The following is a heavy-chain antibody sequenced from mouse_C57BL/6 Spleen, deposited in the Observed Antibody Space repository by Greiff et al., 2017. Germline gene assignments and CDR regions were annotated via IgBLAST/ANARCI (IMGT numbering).Heavy chain of an antibody. V-gene: IGHV1-81*01. J-gene: IGHJ4*01. CDR1: GYTFTSYG. CDR3: ARVHYGQDPYAMDY. CDR2: IYPRSGNT. Sequence: QVQLQQSGAELARPGASVKLSCKASGYTFTSYGISWVKQRTGQGLEWIGEIYPRSGNTYYNEKFKGKATLTADKSSSTAYMELRSLTSEDSAVYFCARVHYGQDPYAMDYWGQGTSVTVSS. D-gene: IGHD1-1*01.